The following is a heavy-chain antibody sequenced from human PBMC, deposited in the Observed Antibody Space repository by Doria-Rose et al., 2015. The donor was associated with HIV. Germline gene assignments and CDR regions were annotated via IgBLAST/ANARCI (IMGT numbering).Heavy chain of an antibody. V-gene: IGHV2-26*01. CDR3: ARIKSSRWYHKYYFDF. Sequence: QITLKESGPVLVKPTETLTLTCTVSGVSLSSPGMGVSWIRQPPGKALEWLANIFSDDERSYKISLKSRLTSSRGTSKSQVVLTMTDMDPVDTATYYCARIKSSRWYHKYYFDFWGQGTLVIVSA. J-gene: IGHJ4*02. D-gene: IGHD6-13*01. CDR1: GVSLSSPGMG. CDR2: IFSDDER.